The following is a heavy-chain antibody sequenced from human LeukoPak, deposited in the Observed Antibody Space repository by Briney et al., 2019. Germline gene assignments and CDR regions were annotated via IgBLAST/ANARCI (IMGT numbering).Heavy chain of an antibody. J-gene: IGHJ4*02. Sequence: LGESLKISCKHSEYSFPNYCIGWARQLPGKGLEWMGIIYPDDSGYSPSFQCRATISADRSIRTAYLQGSRLRPSDTGMYYCAIGRGGQQLGDYWGQGTLVTVSS. V-gene: IGHV5-51*01. D-gene: IGHD6-13*01. CDR1: EYSFPNYC. CDR2: IYPDDSG. CDR3: AIGRGGQQLGDY.